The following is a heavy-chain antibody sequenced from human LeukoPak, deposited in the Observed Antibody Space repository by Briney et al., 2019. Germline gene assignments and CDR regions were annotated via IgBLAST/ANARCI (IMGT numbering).Heavy chain of an antibody. CDR2: IRYDGSRQ. V-gene: IGHV3-30*02. CDR1: GFTFSSYA. CDR3: AKAGISVAGTSYYYYMDV. D-gene: IGHD6-19*01. J-gene: IGHJ6*03. Sequence: GGSLRLSCAASGFTFSSYAMSWVRQAPGKGLEWVAFIRYDGSRQYSADSVKGRFTISRDNSKNTLSLQMNSLRAEDTAVYYCAKAGISVAGTSYYYYMDVWGTGTTVTISS.